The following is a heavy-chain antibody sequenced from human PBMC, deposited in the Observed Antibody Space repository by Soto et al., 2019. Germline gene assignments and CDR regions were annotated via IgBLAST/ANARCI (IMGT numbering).Heavy chain of an antibody. CDR1: GFTFSSYA. V-gene: IGHV3-23*01. Sequence: GGSLRLSCAASGFTFSSYAMNWVRQAPGKGLEWVSAISGSGGSTYYVDSVKGRFAISRDNSRNTLYLQMNSLRAEDTAVYYCAKDPEVVVTAPDYWGQGTLVTVSS. CDR3: AKDPEVVVTAPDY. CDR2: ISGSGGST. J-gene: IGHJ4*02. D-gene: IGHD2-21*02.